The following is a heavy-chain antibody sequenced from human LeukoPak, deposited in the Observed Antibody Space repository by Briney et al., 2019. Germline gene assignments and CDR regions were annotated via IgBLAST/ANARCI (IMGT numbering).Heavy chain of an antibody. V-gene: IGHV4-34*01. CDR2: INHSGST. CDR1: GESFSGYY. D-gene: IGHD3-9*01. Sequence: SETLSLTCAVYGESFSGYYWSWIRQPPGKGLEWIGEINHSGSTNYNPSLKSRVTISVDTSKNQFSLKLSSVTAADTAVYYCARGRYYDILTGYDEYYFDYWGQGTLVTVSS. CDR3: ARGRYYDILTGYDEYYFDY. J-gene: IGHJ4*02.